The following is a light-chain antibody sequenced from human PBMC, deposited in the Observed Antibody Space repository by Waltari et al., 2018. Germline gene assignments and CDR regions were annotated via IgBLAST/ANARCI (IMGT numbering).Light chain of an antibody. J-gene: IGKJ1*01. CDR2: GAS. Sequence: EIVMTQSPATPSVSPGERATLSCRASQSVSSNLAWYQQKPGQAPRLLIYGASTRATGIPARFSGSGSGTEFTLIISSLQSEDFAVYYCQQYNNWPRTFGQGTKVEIK. V-gene: IGKV3-15*01. CDR3: QQYNNWPRT. CDR1: QSVSSN.